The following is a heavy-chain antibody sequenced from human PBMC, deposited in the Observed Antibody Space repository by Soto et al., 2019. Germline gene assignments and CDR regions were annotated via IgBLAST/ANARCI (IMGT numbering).Heavy chain of an antibody. CDR3: ARVASSGWYTVADAFDI. CDR1: GYTFTSYA. J-gene: IGHJ3*02. Sequence: ASVKVSCKASGYTFTSYAMHWVRQAPGQRLEWMGWINAGNGNTKYSQKFQGRVTITRDTSASTAYMELSSLRSEDTAVYYCARVASSGWYTVADAFDIWGQGTMVTVSS. D-gene: IGHD6-19*01. CDR2: INAGNGNT. V-gene: IGHV1-3*01.